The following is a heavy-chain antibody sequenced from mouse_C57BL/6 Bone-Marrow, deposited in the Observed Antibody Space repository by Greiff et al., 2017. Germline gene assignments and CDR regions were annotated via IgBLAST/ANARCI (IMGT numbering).Heavy chain of an antibody. Sequence: QVQLKQPGAELVKPGASVKMSCKASGYTFTSYWITWVKQRPGQGLEWIGDIYPGSGSTNYNEKFKSKATLTVDTSSSTAYVQRSRLTSEDSAVYYCARPYYSNYWYFDVWGTGTTVTVSS. V-gene: IGHV1-55*01. J-gene: IGHJ1*03. CDR2: IYPGSGST. D-gene: IGHD2-5*01. CDR1: GYTFTSYW. CDR3: ARPYYSNYWYFDV.